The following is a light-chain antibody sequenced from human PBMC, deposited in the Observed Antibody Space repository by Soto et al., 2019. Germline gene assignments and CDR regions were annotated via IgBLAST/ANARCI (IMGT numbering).Light chain of an antibody. CDR1: SSNVGGYNY. CDR3: ISYTSTSTRA. Sequence: QSALTQPASVSGSPGQSITISCTGTSSNVGGYNYVSWYQQHPGKAPKLMIYEVSNRPSGVSNRFSGSKSVNTASLTISGTEAEEEADYYFISYTSTSTRAFGTGTRVTVL. CDR2: EVS. V-gene: IGLV2-14*01. J-gene: IGLJ1*01.